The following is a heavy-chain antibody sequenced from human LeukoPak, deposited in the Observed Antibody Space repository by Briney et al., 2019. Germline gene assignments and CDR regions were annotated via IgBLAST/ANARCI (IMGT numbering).Heavy chain of an antibody. CDR1: GFRFSSYA. J-gene: IGHJ3*02. V-gene: IGHV3-23*01. Sequence: PGGSLRLSCAASGFRFSSYAMSWVRQAPGKGLEWVSAISGSGGSTYYADSVKGRFTISKDNSKNTLYLQMNSLRAEDTAVYYCAKLDSSSSYAFDIWGQGTMVTVSS. CDR3: AKLDSSSSYAFDI. D-gene: IGHD6-6*01. CDR2: ISGSGGST.